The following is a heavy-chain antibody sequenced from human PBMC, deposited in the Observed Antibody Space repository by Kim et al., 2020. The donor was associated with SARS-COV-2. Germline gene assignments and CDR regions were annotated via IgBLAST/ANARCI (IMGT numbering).Heavy chain of an antibody. CDR3: ARGRGGSYYYGMDV. V-gene: IGHV3-30*01. D-gene: IGHD1-26*01. J-gene: IGHJ6*02. Sequence: ADSVKGRFTIPRDNSKNTLYLQMNSLRAEDTAVYYCARGRGGSYYYGMDVWGQGTTVTVSS.